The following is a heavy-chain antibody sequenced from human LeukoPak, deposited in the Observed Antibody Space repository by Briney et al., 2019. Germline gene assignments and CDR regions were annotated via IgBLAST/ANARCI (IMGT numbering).Heavy chain of an antibody. V-gene: IGHV1-46*03. D-gene: IGHD2-8*01. CDR3: ARGQRDIVLMVYAYTEPADY. CDR2: INPSGGST. Sequence: ASVKVSCKASGYTLTSYYMHWVRQAPGQGLEWMGIINPSGGSTSYAQKFQGRVTMTRDTSTSTVYMELSSLRSEDTAVYYCARGQRDIVLMVYAYTEPADYWGQGTLVTVSS. J-gene: IGHJ4*02. CDR1: GYTLTSYY.